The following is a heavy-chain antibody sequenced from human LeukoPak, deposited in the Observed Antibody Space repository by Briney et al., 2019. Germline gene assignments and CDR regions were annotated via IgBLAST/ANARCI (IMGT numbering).Heavy chain of an antibody. CDR3: ARVVSIVGRYYFDY. D-gene: IGHD3-22*01. V-gene: IGHV4-59*12. CDR2: IYYSGST. CDR1: GGSISSYY. J-gene: IGHJ4*02. Sequence: SETLSLTCTVSGGSISSYYWSWIRQPPGKGLEWIGYIYYSGSTNYNPSLKSRVTISVDTSKNQFSLKLSSVTAADTAVYYCARVVSIVGRYYFDYWGQGTLVTVSS.